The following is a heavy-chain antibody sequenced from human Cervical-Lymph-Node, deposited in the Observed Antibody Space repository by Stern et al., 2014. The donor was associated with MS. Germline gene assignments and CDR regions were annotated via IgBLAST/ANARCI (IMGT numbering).Heavy chain of an antibody. D-gene: IGHD1-26*01. CDR3: ARGELKEGLVRGMDV. CDR1: GGTFSSYA. V-gene: IGHV1-69*01. CDR2: IIPIFGTA. Sequence: QEQLVESGAEVKKPGSSVKVSCKASGGTFSSYAIRWVRQAPGPGLEWMGGIIPIFGTANYAQKVQGRLTVTADEAPETADMALSSLRSEDTAVYYCARGELKEGLVRGMDVWGQGTTVTVSS. J-gene: IGHJ6*02.